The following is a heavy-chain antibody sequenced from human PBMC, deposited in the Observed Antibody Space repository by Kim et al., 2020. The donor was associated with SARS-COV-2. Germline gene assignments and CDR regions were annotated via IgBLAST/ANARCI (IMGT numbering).Heavy chain of an antibody. D-gene: IGHD5-12*01. CDR3: ARVGGRDGYNYPTFDY. CDR2: IWYDGSNK. Sequence: GGSLRLSCAASGFTFSSYGMHWVRQAPGKGLEWVAVIWYDGSNKYYADSVKGRFTISRDNSKNTLYLQMNSLRAEDTAVYYCARVGGRDGYNYPTFDYWGQGTLVTVSS. CDR1: GFTFSSYG. J-gene: IGHJ4*02. V-gene: IGHV3-33*01.